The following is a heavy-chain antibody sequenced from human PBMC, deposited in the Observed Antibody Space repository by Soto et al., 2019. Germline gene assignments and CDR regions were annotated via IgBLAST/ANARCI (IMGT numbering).Heavy chain of an antibody. CDR3: VKVDAFSSGVIDY. Sequence: EVQLVESGGGLVQPGRSLRLSCAASGFTFDDYAMHWVRQAPGKGLEWVSGISWNSGSIGYADSVKGRFTISRDNAKNSLYLQMNSLRAEDTAMSYSVKVDAFSSGVIDYWGQGTLVTVSS. CDR2: ISWNSGSI. J-gene: IGHJ4*02. CDR1: GFTFDDYA. V-gene: IGHV3-9*01. D-gene: IGHD3-3*01.